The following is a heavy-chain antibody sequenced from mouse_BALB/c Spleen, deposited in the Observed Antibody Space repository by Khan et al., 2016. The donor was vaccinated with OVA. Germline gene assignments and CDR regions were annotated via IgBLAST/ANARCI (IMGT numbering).Heavy chain of an antibody. CDR1: GYLITSEYT. J-gene: IGHJ3*01. D-gene: IGHD2-4*01. CDR2: ISYSGNT. Sequence: EVQLQESGPGLVKPSQSLSLTCTVTGYLITSEYTWNWIRQFPGNKLEWMGFISYSGNTRYNPSLKSRISITRDTSKNQFFLQLNSVTSEDTATYYCERKDYYDYDPFPYWGQGTLVTVSA. CDR3: ERKDYYDYDPFPY. V-gene: IGHV3-2*02.